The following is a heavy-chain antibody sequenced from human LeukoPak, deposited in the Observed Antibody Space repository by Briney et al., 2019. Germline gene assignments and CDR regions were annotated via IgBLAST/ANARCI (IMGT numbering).Heavy chain of an antibody. D-gene: IGHD1-26*01. V-gene: IGHV4-34*01. CDR3: ARGTRVAGIVGAHFDY. Sequence: SETLSLTCAVYGGSFSGYYWSWIRQPPGKGLEWIGEINHSGSTNYSPSLKSRVTISVDTSKNQFSLKLSSVTAADTAVYYCARGTRVAGIVGAHFDYWGQGTLVTVSS. CDR1: GGSFSGYY. J-gene: IGHJ4*02. CDR2: INHSGST.